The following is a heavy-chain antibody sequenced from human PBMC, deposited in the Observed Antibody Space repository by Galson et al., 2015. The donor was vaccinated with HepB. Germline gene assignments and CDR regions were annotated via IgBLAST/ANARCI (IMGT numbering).Heavy chain of an antibody. J-gene: IGHJ1*01. V-gene: IGHV5-10-1*01. D-gene: IGHD3-10*01. Sequence: QSGAEVKKPGESLKISCKGSGYSFTTYWISWVRQMPGKGLEWMGRIDPSDSYTYYSPSFQGHVSISVDKAITTVYLQWSSLKASDTAMYYCARHRGIGELVWEHGGQGTLVTVSS. CDR2: IDPSDSYT. CDR1: GYSFTTYW. CDR3: ARHRGIGELVWEH.